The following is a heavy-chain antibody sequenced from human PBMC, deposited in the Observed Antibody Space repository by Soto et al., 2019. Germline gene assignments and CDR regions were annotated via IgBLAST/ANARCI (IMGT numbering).Heavy chain of an antibody. J-gene: IGHJ4*02. CDR2: IYYTGST. CDR1: GGSVTSISSRNYY. CDR3: ARAGGWWTFGLDRSLEVIDY. V-gene: IGHV4-39*07. Sequence: SETLSLTCTVSGGSVTSISSRNYYWGWIRQPPGKGLEWIGNIYYTGSTYYNPSLKSRVTISLGTSKNQFSLKLSSVTAADTAVYYCARAGGWWTFGLDRSLEVIDYSGQGTLVTVSS. D-gene: IGHD2-15*01.